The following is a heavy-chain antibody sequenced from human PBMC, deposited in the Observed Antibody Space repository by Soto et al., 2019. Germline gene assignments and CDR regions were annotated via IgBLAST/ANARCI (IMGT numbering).Heavy chain of an antibody. CDR2: AYYTGRA. J-gene: IGHJ6*03. V-gene: IGHV4-59*01. CDR3: ARNQAGTVFGLPTHFYYMDV. Sequence: SETLSLTCTVSGDSISDYYWSWIRQAPGKGLEWIGYAYYTGRADYNPSIKSRVSMSVDTSKNKLSLELTPVTAADTAVFYCARNQAGTVFGLPTHFYYMDVWGKGTTVTVSS. CDR1: GDSISDYY. D-gene: IGHD3-3*01.